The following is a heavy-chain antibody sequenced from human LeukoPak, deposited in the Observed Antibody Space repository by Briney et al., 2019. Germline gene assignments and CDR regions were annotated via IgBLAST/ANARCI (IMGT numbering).Heavy chain of an antibody. D-gene: IGHD3-10*02. CDR1: GGSFSGYY. V-gene: IGHV4-34*01. Sequence: SETLSLTCAVYGGSFSGYYWSWIRQPPGKGLEWIGEINHSGSTNYNPSLKSRVTISVDTSKNQFSLKLSSVTAADTAVYYCVRGQRLFSIRAFDIWGQGTMVTVSS. J-gene: IGHJ3*02. CDR3: VRGQRLFSIRAFDI. CDR2: INHSGST.